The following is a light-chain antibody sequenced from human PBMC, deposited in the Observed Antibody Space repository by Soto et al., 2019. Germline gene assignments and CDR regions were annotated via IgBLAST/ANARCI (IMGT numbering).Light chain of an antibody. V-gene: IGKV3-11*01. J-gene: IGKJ3*01. CDR2: DAS. CDR1: QSVSND. CDR3: QQRSNWL. Sequence: ENALTQSPDILSLSPGARATLSGSASQSVSNDVAWYQQKPGQAPRLLIYDASNRATGIPARFSGSGSGTDFTLTISSLEPEDFAVYFCQQRSNWLFGPGTKVDIK.